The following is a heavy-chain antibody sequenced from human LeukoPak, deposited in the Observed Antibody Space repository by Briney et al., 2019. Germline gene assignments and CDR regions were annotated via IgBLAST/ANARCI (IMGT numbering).Heavy chain of an antibody. V-gene: IGHV3-30*18. Sequence: PGGSLRLSCAPSGFTFSSYGMQWVRQSPGGGGEWVAVISYDGSNKYYADSVKGRFTISRDNSKNTLYMQMNSLRAEETAVYYCAKDRYSSGLYFDYWGQGTLVTVSS. CDR3: AKDRYSSGLYFDY. D-gene: IGHD6-19*01. CDR2: ISYDGSNK. CDR1: GFTFSSYG. J-gene: IGHJ4*02.